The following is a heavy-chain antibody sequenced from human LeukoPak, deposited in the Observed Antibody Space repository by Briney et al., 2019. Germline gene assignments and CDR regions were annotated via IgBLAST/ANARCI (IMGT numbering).Heavy chain of an antibody. J-gene: IGHJ4*02. D-gene: IGHD5-18*01. CDR3: ARAAGDTYGYRYYFDS. V-gene: IGHV1-8*01. CDR1: GYTFTSYD. Sequence: ASVKASCKASGYTFTSYDINWVRQATGQGLEWMGWMNPNSGNTGHVQKFQGRVTMTRDTSIGTAYMELSSLTSEDAAVYYCARAAGDTYGYRYYFDSWGQGTLVTVSS. CDR2: MNPNSGNT.